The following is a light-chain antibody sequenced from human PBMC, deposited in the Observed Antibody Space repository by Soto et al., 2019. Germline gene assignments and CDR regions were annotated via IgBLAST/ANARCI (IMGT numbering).Light chain of an antibody. J-gene: IGKJ3*01. Sequence: DLQMTQSPSTLSASVGDRVTITCRASQSISSWLAWYQQKPGKAPKLLIYKASSLESGVPSRFSGSGSGTEFTLTISSLQPDDFATYYCQQYNSYPMVTFGPGTKVDIK. V-gene: IGKV1-5*03. CDR3: QQYNSYPMVT. CDR1: QSISSW. CDR2: KAS.